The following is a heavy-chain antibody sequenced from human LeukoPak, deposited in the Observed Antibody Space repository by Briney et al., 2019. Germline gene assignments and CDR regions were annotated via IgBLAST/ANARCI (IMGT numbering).Heavy chain of an antibody. V-gene: IGHV3-66*01. CDR2: IYSGGST. CDR3: ARASTEYAVTDGFDT. D-gene: IGHD4-17*01. CDR1: GFTVSSNY. Sequence: GGSLSLSCAASGFTVSSNYMSWVRQAPGKGLEWVSVIYSGGSTYCADSVKGRFTISRDDAKSSVYLEMTSLRTDGAAVYYCARASTEYAVTDGFDTWGPGTLVTVSS. J-gene: IGHJ5*02.